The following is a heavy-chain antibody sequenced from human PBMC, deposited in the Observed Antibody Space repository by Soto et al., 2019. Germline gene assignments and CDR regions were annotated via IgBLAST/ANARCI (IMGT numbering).Heavy chain of an antibody. V-gene: IGHV4-59*01. CDR2: IYYSGST. CDR3: ARFGHYYDSSGYYPFDD. D-gene: IGHD3-22*01. J-gene: IGHJ4*02. Sequence: LSLTCTVPGGSISSYYWSWIRQPPGKGLEWIGHIYYSGSTNYNTSLKSRVTISVDTSKNQFSLKLSSVTAADTAVYSCARFGHYYDSSGYYPFDDWGQGTLVTVSS. CDR1: GGSISSYY.